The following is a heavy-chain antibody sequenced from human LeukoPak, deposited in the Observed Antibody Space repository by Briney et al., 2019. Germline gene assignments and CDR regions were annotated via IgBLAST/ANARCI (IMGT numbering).Heavy chain of an antibody. CDR1: GFTFSSYA. D-gene: IGHD6-19*01. V-gene: IGHV3-30-3*01. CDR2: ISYDGSNK. Sequence: GGSLRLSCAASGFTFSSYAMHWVRQAPGKGLEWVAVISYDGSNKYYADSVKGRFTISRDNSKNTLYLQMNSLRAEDTAVYYCASDSGGGSGWYVDDIWGQGTMVTVSS. J-gene: IGHJ3*02. CDR3: ASDSGGGSGWYVDDI.